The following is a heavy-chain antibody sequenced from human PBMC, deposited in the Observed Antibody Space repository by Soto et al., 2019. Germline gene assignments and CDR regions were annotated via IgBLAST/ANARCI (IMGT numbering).Heavy chain of an antibody. CDR2: ISSSGDIT. V-gene: IGHV3-11*01. CDR1: GFTFSDYQ. CDR3: ARDLGYYASSGYFDY. Sequence: PGGSLRLSCAASGFTFSDYQMSWIRQAPGKGLEWVSYISSSGDITYYADSEKGRFTISRDNAKNSLYLQMNSLRAEDTAVYYCARDLGYYASSGYFDYWGPGTLVTVSS. J-gene: IGHJ4*02. D-gene: IGHD3-22*01.